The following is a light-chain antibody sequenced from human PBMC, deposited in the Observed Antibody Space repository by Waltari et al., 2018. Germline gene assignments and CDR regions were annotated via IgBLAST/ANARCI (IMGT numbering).Light chain of an antibody. Sequence: QSALTQPASVSGSPGQSITISCTGTSSDVGGYNYVSWYQQNPGKAPKLMIYDVSKRPSGFSNRFSGSKSGNTASLTISGLQAEDEADYYCSSYTSSSTLVLFGGGTKLTVL. V-gene: IGLV2-14*01. CDR2: DVS. J-gene: IGLJ2*01. CDR1: SSDVGGYNY. CDR3: SSYTSSSTLVL.